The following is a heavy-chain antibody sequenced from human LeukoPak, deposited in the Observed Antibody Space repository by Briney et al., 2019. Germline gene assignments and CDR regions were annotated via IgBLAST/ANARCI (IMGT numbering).Heavy chain of an antibody. V-gene: IGHV1-46*01. CDR2: INVSGGGT. CDR1: GGTFSSYA. Sequence: GASVKVSCKASGGTFSSYAISWVRQAPGQGLEWMGVINVSGGGTTYAQRFQGRVTMTRDTSTSTVYMELSSLRSDDTAVYYCARDVYGLDVWGQGTTVTVSS. J-gene: IGHJ6*02. CDR3: ARDVYGLDV.